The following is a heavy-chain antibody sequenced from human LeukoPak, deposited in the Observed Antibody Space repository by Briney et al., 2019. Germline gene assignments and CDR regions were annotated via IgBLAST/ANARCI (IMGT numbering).Heavy chain of an antibody. Sequence: GGSLRLSCTASGFTFSTYWMTWVRQAPGKGLEWVANIKQDGSEKYYVDSVKGRFTISRDNTKNSVYLQMNSLRAEDTAVYYCAINHDYWGQGTLVTVS. CDR2: IKQDGSEK. J-gene: IGHJ4*02. CDR1: GFTFSTYW. CDR3: AINHDY. V-gene: IGHV3-7*01.